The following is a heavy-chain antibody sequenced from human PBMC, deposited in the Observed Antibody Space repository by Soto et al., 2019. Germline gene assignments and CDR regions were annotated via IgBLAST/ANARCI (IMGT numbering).Heavy chain of an antibody. CDR1: GGTFSSNT. Sequence: GASVKVSCKASGGTFSSNTISWVRQAPGQGLEWMGRIIPILGIANYAQKFQGRVTITADKSTSTAYMELSSLRSEDTAVYYCASSNAWSGYYHWFDPWGQGTLVTVSS. J-gene: IGHJ5*02. V-gene: IGHV1-69*02. CDR3: ASSNAWSGYYHWFDP. CDR2: IIPILGIA. D-gene: IGHD3-3*01.